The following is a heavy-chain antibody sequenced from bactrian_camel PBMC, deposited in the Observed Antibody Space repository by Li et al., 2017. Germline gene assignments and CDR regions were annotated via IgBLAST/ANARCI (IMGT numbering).Heavy chain of an antibody. V-gene: IGHV3S55*01. Sequence: QVQLVESGGGSVQAGGSLRLACVSSGNAVDRICMGWFRRPPGKEREGIAVIDSDGDTAYAESLKDRFTISVDNAKNTPYLQINSLKPEDSATYYCAAGQGVGWCLDVIRVGAEPDFDYWGHGTQVTVS. CDR3: AAGQGVGWCLDVIRVGAEPDFDY. D-gene: IGHD5*01. CDR1: GNAVDRIC. J-gene: IGHJ6*01. CDR2: IDSDGDT.